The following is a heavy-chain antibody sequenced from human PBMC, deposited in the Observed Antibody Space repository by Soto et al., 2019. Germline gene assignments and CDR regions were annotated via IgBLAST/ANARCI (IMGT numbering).Heavy chain of an antibody. CDR1: GVSISIGNW. J-gene: IGHJ4*02. CDR2: IFHDGTA. CDR3: ARLVYDTRLNYMYFDF. Sequence: LDTLSLTCAVSGVSISIGNWWTWFRQSPQRGLEYIGEIFHDGTANYYPSFERRVAISVDTSKNQFSLKLTSVTAADTAIYFCARLVYDTRLNYMYFDFWGQGTLVTVSS. V-gene: IGHV4-4*02. D-gene: IGHD3-10*01.